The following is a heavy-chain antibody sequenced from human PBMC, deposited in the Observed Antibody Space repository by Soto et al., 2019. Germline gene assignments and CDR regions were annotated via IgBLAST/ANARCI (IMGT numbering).Heavy chain of an antibody. D-gene: IGHD3-3*01. CDR2: IIPILGIA. V-gene: IGHV1-69*08. CDR3: ARDLRFLEWLLLDY. Sequence: QVQLVQSGAEVKKPGYSVKVSCKASGGTFSSYTISWVRQAPGQGLEWMGRIIPILGIANYAQKFQGRVTITADKSTSPAYMERSSLRSEDTAVYYCARDLRFLEWLLLDYWGQGTLVTVSS. CDR1: GGTFSSYT. J-gene: IGHJ4*02.